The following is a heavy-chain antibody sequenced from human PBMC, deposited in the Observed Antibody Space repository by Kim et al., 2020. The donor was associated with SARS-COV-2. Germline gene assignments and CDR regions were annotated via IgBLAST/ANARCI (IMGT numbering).Heavy chain of an antibody. J-gene: IGHJ4*02. Sequence: NPTLKSRVNISVDTSKNQFSMRLSSVTAADTAVYYWARRGAAAGMSGFDYWGQGTLVTVSS. V-gene: IGHV4-61*07. D-gene: IGHD6-13*01. CDR3: ARRGAAAGMSGFDY.